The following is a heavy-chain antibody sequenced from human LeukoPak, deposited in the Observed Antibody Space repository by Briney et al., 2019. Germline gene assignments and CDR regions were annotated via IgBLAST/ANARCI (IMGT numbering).Heavy chain of an antibody. J-gene: IGHJ5*02. Sequence: SETLSLTCAVFGGSFSGYYWTWVRQAPGKGLEWIGEINESGTTNYNPSLDNRVAISVDRSKNQFSLKVTSLTAADTAVFYCARALMTLVRGVPRTTWFDPWGPGTLVTVSS. CDR1: GGSFSGYY. D-gene: IGHD3-10*01. CDR3: ARALMTLVRGVPRTTWFDP. CDR2: INESGTT. V-gene: IGHV4-34*01.